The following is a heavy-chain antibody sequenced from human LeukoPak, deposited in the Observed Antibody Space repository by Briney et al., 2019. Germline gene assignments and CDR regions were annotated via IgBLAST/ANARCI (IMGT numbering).Heavy chain of an antibody. J-gene: IGHJ5*02. Sequence: PSETLSLTCTVSGGSISSYYWSWIRQPPGKGLERIGYIYYSGSTNYNPSLKSRVTISVDTSKNQFSLKLSSVTAADTAVYYCARGWESGSSYNWFDPWGQGTLVTVSS. CDR2: IYYSGST. CDR1: GGSISSYY. CDR3: ARGWESGSSYNWFDP. V-gene: IGHV4-59*01. D-gene: IGHD3-3*01.